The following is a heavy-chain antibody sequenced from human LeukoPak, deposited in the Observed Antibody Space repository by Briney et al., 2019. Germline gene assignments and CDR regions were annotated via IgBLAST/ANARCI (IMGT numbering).Heavy chain of an antibody. CDR2: INYRGST. Sequence: PSETLSLTCTVSGGSISSGDFYWSWIRQLPGKGLEWIGYINYRGSTFYNPSLESRVTIAVDTSKNQFSLKVISVTAADTAVYYCARDRLGDPNYDIWTGYSRDNFFGPWGQGILVTVSS. J-gene: IGHJ5*02. D-gene: IGHD3-9*01. CDR3: ARDRLGDPNYDIWTGYSRDNFFGP. CDR1: GGSISSGDFY. V-gene: IGHV4-31*03.